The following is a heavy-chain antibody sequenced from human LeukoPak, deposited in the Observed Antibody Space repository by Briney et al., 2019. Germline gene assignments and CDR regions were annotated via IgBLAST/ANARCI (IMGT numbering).Heavy chain of an antibody. CDR1: GFTFSSYW. Sequence: GGSLRLSCAASGFTFSSYWMHWVRQAPGKGLEWVSAISGSGGSTYYADSVKGRFTISRDNSKNTLYLQMNSLRAEDTAVYYCANLGGNFPPGLDYWGQGTLVTVSS. V-gene: IGHV3-23*01. J-gene: IGHJ4*02. D-gene: IGHD4-23*01. CDR2: ISGSGGST. CDR3: ANLGGNFPPGLDY.